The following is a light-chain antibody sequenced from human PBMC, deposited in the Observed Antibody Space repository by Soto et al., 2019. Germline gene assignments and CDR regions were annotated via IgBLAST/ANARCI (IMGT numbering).Light chain of an antibody. J-gene: IGKJ1*01. CDR2: KAS. CDR3: QQYSKWPIT. CDR1: QNVENY. Sequence: DLQMTQSPSTLSASVGDRGTITCRASQNVENYLAWYQQKPGKAPKLLIYKASTLKSGVPSRFSGSGSGTEFTLTISSLQSEDFAVYYCQQYSKWPITFGQGTKVDI. V-gene: IGKV1-5*03.